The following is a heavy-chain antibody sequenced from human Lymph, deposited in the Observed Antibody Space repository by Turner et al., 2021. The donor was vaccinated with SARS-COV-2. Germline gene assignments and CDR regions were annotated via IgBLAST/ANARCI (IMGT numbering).Heavy chain of an antibody. D-gene: IGHD3-10*01. CDR2: ISYDGSNK. CDR3: AREMGSGSDY. V-gene: IGHV3-30*04. J-gene: IGHJ4*02. Sequence: QVQLVESGGGVVQHGRSLRRSCTASGFTFSSYAMHWVRQAPGKGLEWVSLISYDGSNKYYADSVKGRFTISRDNSKNTLYLQMNSLRTEDTAVYYCAREMGSGSDYWGQGTLVTVSS. CDR1: GFTFSSYA.